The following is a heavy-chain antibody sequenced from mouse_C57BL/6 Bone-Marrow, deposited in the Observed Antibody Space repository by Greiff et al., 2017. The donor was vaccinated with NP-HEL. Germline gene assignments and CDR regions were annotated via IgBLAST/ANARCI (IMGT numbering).Heavy chain of an antibody. CDR3: ATYYYGRGWYFDV. V-gene: IGHV1-82*01. CDR2: IYPGDGDT. CDR1: GYAFSSSW. D-gene: IGHD1-1*01. J-gene: IGHJ1*03. Sequence: QVQLKQSGPELVKPGASVKISCKASGYAFSSSWMNWVKQRPGKGLEWIGRIYPGDGDTNYNGKFKGKATLTADKSSSTAYMQLSSLTSEDSAVYFCATYYYGRGWYFDVWGTGTTVTVSS.